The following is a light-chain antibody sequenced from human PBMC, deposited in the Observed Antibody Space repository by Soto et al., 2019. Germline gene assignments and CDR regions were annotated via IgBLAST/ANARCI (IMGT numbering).Light chain of an antibody. Sequence: EIVLTQSPATXSLSPGERATLSCRASQSVSSYLAWYQQKPGQAPRLLIYDASNRATGIPARFSGGGSGTDFTLTISSLEPEDFAVYYCQQRFNWPRFTFGQGTKLEIK. CDR3: QQRFNWPRFT. V-gene: IGKV3-11*01. J-gene: IGKJ2*01. CDR1: QSVSSY. CDR2: DAS.